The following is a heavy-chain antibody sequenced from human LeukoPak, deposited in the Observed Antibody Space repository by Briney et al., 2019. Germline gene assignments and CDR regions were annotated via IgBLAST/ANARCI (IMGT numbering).Heavy chain of an antibody. CDR2: IYSDGRT. J-gene: IGHJ4*02. V-gene: IGHV3-53*01. D-gene: IGHD7-27*01. CDR3: ARRPTGDPKFDY. Sequence: GGSLRLSCAASGFTVSTNYMSWVRQAPGKGLEWVSVIYSDGRTYYADSVKGRFTISRDNSKNTLYLQMNSLRAEDTAVYYCARRPTGDPKFDYWAREPWSPSPQ. CDR1: GFTVSTNY.